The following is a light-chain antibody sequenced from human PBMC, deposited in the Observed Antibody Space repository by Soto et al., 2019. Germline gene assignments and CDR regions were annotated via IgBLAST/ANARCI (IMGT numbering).Light chain of an antibody. CDR2: EVT. Sequence: QSALTQPASVSGSPGQSIAISCTGTSSDVGSYDYVSWYQQHPDKAPRLMIYEVTQRPSGVSNRFSGSKSGNTASLTISGLQAEDEADYYCSSLTSGNTRVFGTGTKLTVL. CDR3: SSLTSGNTRV. CDR1: SSDVGSYDY. V-gene: IGLV2-14*01. J-gene: IGLJ1*01.